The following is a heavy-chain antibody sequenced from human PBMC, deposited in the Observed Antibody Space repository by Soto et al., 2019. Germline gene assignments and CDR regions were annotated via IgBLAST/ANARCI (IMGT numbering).Heavy chain of an antibody. CDR1: GFTFSFYG. J-gene: IGHJ3*02. D-gene: IGHD5-18*01. V-gene: IGHV3-30*18. Sequence: QVQLVESGGGVVQPGRSLRLSCAASGFTFSFYGMHWVRQAPGKGLEWVTVISYDGSDKYYADSVKGRFTISRDNSKNTLYLQINSLRAEDTAVYYCAKDRRYSFDAFDIWGQGTMVTVSS. CDR3: AKDRRYSFDAFDI. CDR2: ISYDGSDK.